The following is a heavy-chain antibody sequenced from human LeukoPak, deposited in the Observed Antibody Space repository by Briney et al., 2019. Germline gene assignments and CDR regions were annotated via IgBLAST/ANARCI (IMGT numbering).Heavy chain of an antibody. CDR2: IYRSGST. Sequence: SGTLSLTCAVSGGSISSNNWWSWVRQPPGKGLEWIGEIYRSGSTNYNPSLKSRVTISVDTSKNQFSLKLSSVTAADTAVYYCARATIFGVVIIGGQGTLVTVSS. J-gene: IGHJ4*02. D-gene: IGHD3-3*01. CDR1: GGSISSNNW. V-gene: IGHV4-4*02. CDR3: ARATIFGVVII.